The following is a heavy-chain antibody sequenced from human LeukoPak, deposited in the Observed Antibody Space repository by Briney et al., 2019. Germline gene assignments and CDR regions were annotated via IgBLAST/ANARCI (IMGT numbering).Heavy chain of an antibody. CDR1: GGSISSGGYY. V-gene: IGHV4-31*03. CDR2: IYYSGST. CDR3: ARALDYYYDSSGYYFDY. Sequence: SQTLSLTCTVSGGSISSGGYYWSWIRQHPGKGLEWIGHIYYSGSTYYDPSLKSRVTISVDTSKNQFSLKLSSVTAADTAVYYCARALDYYYDSSGYYFDYWGQGTLVTVSS. D-gene: IGHD3-22*01. J-gene: IGHJ4*02.